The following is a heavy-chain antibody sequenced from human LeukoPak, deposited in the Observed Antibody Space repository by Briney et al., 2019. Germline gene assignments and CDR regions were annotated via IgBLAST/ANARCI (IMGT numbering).Heavy chain of an antibody. D-gene: IGHD2-2*01. J-gene: IGHJ4*02. CDR1: GYTFTSYD. V-gene: IGHV1-8*03. Sequence: GASVKVSCKAPGYTFTSYDINWVRQATGQGLEWMGWMNPNSGNTGYAQKFQGRVTITRNTSISTAYMELSSLRSEDTAVYYCAREAKDSGTDYWGQGTLVTVSS. CDR3: AREAKDSGTDY. CDR2: MNPNSGNT.